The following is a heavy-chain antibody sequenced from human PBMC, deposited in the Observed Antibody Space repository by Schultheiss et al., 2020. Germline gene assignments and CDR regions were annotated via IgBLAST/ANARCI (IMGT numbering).Heavy chain of an antibody. CDR3: ARGSDYGVKKPFDY. CDR1: GFTFSSYA. V-gene: IGHV3-30-3*01. D-gene: IGHD4-17*01. CDR2: ISYDGSNK. Sequence: GGSLRLSCAASGFTFSSYAMSWVRQAPGKGLEWVAVISYDGSNKYYADSVKGRFTISRDNSKNTLYLQMNSLRAEDTAVYYCARGSDYGVKKPFDYWGQGTLVTVSS. J-gene: IGHJ4*02.